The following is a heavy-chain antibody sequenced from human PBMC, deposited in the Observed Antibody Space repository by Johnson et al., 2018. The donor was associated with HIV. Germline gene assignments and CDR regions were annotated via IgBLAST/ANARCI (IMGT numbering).Heavy chain of an antibody. V-gene: IGHV3-30*04. D-gene: IGHD1-7*01. Sequence: HVQLVESGGGVVQPGRSLRLSCAASGFPFTSYAMHWVRQAPGKGLAWVAVVSYDGSTNYYADSVKARFTLSRDNSKNTLYLQMNSLRAEETAVYYCAKDGPFGGNYLIGHDAFDIWGQGTMVTVSS. J-gene: IGHJ3*02. CDR2: VSYDGSTN. CDR3: AKDGPFGGNYLIGHDAFDI. CDR1: GFPFTSYA.